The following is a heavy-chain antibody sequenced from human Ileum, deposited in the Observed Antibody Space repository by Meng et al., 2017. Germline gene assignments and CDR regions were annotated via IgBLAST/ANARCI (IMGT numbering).Heavy chain of an antibody. D-gene: IGHD3/OR15-3a*01. CDR3: ARLYGLGRGYFDH. CDR2: ISGSSGST. Sequence: ESLKISCAASGFTFSNYALSWVRQAPGKGLEWVSSISGSSGSTYYRDPVKGRFTIHRDNSKNTLYLQVNVPRAEDTAVYYCARLYGLGRGYFDHWGQGTLVTVSS. J-gene: IGHJ4*02. V-gene: IGHV3-23*01. CDR1: GFTFSNYA.